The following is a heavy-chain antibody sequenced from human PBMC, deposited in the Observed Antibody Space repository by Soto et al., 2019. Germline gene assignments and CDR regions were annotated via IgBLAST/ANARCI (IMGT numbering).Heavy chain of an antibody. CDR2: ISWNSGSI. J-gene: IGHJ4*02. V-gene: IGHV3-9*01. Sequence: SGGSLRLSCAASGFTFDDYAMHWVRQAPGKGLEWVSGISWNSGSIGYADSVKGRFTISRDNAKNSLYLQMNSLRAEDTALYYCAKTLIAAAGTGGFDYWGQGTLVTV. CDR3: AKTLIAAAGTGGFDY. CDR1: GFTFDDYA. D-gene: IGHD6-13*01.